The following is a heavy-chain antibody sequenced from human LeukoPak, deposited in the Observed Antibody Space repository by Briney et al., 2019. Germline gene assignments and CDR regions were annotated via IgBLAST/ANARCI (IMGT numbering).Heavy chain of an antibody. J-gene: IGHJ4*02. D-gene: IGHD4/OR15-4a*01. CDR2: LSGSGGST. CDR1: GLTVSGNY. V-gene: IGHV3-23*01. CDR3: AKERDYGPADY. Sequence: GGSLLLSCAASGLTVSGNYMNWVRQAPGKGLEWVSGLSGSGGSTDYADSVKGRFTVSRDNSKNTLFLQMNSLRAEDTAIYYCAKERDYGPADYWGQGTLVTVSS.